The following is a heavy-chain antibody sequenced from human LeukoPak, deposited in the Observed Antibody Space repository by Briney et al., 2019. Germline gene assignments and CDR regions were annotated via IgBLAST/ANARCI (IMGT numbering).Heavy chain of an antibody. CDR3: ARQKDSGTYPFDY. D-gene: IGHD1-26*01. V-gene: IGHV4-61*01. J-gene: IGHJ4*02. CDR2: IYYSGST. CDR1: GASVSSGSYY. Sequence: SETLSLTCTVSGASVSSGSYYGSWIRQPPGKGLEWIGSIYYSGSTNYNPSLKSRVTISVDTSKNQFSLKLSSVTAADTAVYYCARQKDSGTYPFDYWGQGTLVTVSS.